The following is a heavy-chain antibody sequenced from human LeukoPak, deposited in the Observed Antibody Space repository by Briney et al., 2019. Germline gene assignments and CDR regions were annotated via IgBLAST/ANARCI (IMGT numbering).Heavy chain of an antibody. J-gene: IGHJ4*02. CDR1: GYTFTSYD. D-gene: IGHD3-3*01. CDR2: MNPDSGNT. CDR3: ATATQFYYDFWSGYYVGNDY. V-gene: IGHV1-8*03. Sequence: ASVKVSCKASGYTFTSYDINWVRQATGQGLEWMVWMNPDSGNTGYAQKFQGRVTITRNTSISTAYMELSSLRSEDTAVYYCATATQFYYDFWSGYYVGNDYWGQGTLVTVSS.